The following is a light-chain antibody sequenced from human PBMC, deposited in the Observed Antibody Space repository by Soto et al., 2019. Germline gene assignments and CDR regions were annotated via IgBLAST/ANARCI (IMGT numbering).Light chain of an antibody. V-gene: IGLV1-44*01. CDR2: SNN. CDR3: AAWDDSLNALV. Sequence: QSVLTQPPSASGTPGQRVTISCLGSSSTIGSNTVSWYQQVPGTAPKLLIYSNNQRPSGVPDRFSGSKSGTSASLATSGLQSEDEADYYCAAWDDSLNALVFGTGTKLTVL. J-gene: IGLJ1*01. CDR1: SSTIGSNT.